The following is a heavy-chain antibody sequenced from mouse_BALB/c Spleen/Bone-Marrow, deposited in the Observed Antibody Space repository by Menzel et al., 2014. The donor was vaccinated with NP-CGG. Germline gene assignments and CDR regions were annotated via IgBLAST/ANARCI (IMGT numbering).Heavy chain of an antibody. Sequence: VKLMESGAKLVKPGASVKLSCKTSGYTFTNYWIQWVKQRPGQGLGWIGEIFPGIGTTYYNEKFKGKATLTIDTSSSTAYMQLSSLTSEDSAVYFCARGGNYGYWGQGTTLTVSS. CDR3: ARGGNYGY. J-gene: IGHJ2*01. CDR2: IFPGIGTT. V-gene: IGHV1S132*01. CDR1: GYTFTNYW. D-gene: IGHD2-1*01.